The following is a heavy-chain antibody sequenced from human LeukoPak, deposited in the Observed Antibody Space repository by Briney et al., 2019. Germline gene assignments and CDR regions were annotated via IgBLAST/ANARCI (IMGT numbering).Heavy chain of an antibody. V-gene: IGHV1-18*01. Sequence: ASVKVPCKASGYTFTSYGISWVRQAPGQGLEWMGWISAYNGNTNYAQKLQGRVTMTTDTSTSTAYMELRSLRSDDTAVYYCARDTRDIVATMIQWQPPWDYWGQGTLVTVSS. CDR1: GYTFTSYG. CDR3: ARDTRDIVATMIQWQPPWDY. D-gene: IGHD5-12*01. CDR2: ISAYNGNT. J-gene: IGHJ4*02.